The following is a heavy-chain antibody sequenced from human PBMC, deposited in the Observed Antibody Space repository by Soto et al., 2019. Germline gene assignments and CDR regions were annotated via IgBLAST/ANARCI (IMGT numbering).Heavy chain of an antibody. Sequence: ASVKVSCKASGGSFSSFAFSWVRQAPGQGLEWMGGIIPMFGSANYAQEFRDWVTVTRDTSIGTAYLELTGLKSDDTAIYYCARDQQKYNPSFYHYYAMDLWGQGTTVTVSS. CDR1: GGSFSSFA. CDR2: IIPMFGSA. CDR3: ARDQQKYNPSFYHYYAMDL. J-gene: IGHJ6*02. D-gene: IGHD1-20*01. V-gene: IGHV1-69*05.